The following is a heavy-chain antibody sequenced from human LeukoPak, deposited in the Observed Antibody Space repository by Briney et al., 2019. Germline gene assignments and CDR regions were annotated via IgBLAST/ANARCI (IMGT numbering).Heavy chain of an antibody. V-gene: IGHV3-23*01. D-gene: IGHD3-10*01. J-gene: IGHJ4*02. CDR1: GFTFSSYA. Sequence: PGGSLRLSCAASGFTFSSYAMSWVRQAPGKGLEWVSAISGSGGSTYYADSVKGRFTISRDNSKNTLYLQMGSLRAEDMAVYYCARAYGSGSYYDYWGQGTLVTVSS. CDR3: ARAYGSGSYYDY. CDR2: ISGSGGST.